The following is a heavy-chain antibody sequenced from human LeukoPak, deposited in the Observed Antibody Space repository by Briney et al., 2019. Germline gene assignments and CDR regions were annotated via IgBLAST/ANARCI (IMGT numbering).Heavy chain of an antibody. CDR1: GFTFSSYW. V-gene: IGHV3-7*03. Sequence: GGSLRLSCAASGFTFSSYWMSWVRQAPGKGLEWVANIKQDGSEKYYVDSVKGRFTISRDNAKNSLYLQMNSLRAEDTAVYYCAKSILNYYYYGMDVWGQGTTVTVSS. CDR2: IKQDGSEK. CDR3: AKSILNYYYYGMDV. J-gene: IGHJ6*02. D-gene: IGHD3-3*02.